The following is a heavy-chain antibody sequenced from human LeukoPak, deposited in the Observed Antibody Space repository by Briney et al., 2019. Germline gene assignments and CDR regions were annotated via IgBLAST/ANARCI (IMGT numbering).Heavy chain of an antibody. J-gene: IGHJ4*02. D-gene: IGHD1-26*01. Sequence: ASVKVSCKASGYTFTGYYMHWVRQAPGQGLEWMGRINPNSGDTNYARKFQGRVTMTRDTSISTAYMELSRLRSDDTAVCYCARAYSGSYSVRGQGTLVTVSS. V-gene: IGHV1-2*06. CDR1: GYTFTGYY. CDR2: INPNSGDT. CDR3: ARAYSGSYSV.